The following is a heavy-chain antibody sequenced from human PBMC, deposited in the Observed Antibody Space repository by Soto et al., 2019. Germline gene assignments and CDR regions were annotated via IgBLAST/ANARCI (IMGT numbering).Heavy chain of an antibody. CDR3: STEDERKASEY. Sequence: EVQLVESGGGSVKPGGSLRLSCAASGITFSYAWMTWVRQAPGKGLEWVGHIKTDTDGGATDYAAPVKGRFTISRDDSKTTVYLQMTSLKPEDTAVYYCSTEDERKASEYWGQGTLVTVTS. J-gene: IGHJ4*02. CDR2: IKTDTDGGAT. D-gene: IGHD1-1*01. V-gene: IGHV3-15*01. CDR1: GITFSYAW.